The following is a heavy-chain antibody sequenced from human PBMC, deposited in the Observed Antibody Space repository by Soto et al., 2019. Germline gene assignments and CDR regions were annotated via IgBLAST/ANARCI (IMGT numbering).Heavy chain of an antibody. D-gene: IGHD6-13*01. CDR2: ISSSSSTI. J-gene: IGHJ3*02. CDR1: GFTFSSYS. Sequence: GGSLRLSCAASGFTFSSYSMNWVRQAPGKGLEWVSYISSSSSTIYYADSVKGRFTISRDNAKNSLYLQMNSLRAEDTAVYYCAREVAAAGYELGAFDIWGQGTMVTVS. CDR3: AREVAAAGYELGAFDI. V-gene: IGHV3-48*01.